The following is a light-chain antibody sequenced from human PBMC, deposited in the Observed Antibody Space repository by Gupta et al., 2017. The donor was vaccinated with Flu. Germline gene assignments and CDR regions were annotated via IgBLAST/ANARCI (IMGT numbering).Light chain of an antibody. CDR1: QSVGNY. CDR3: QERSHT. CDR2: DAS. Sequence: IVLTQSPDTLSLSPGERATLSCRASQSVGNYLAWYQQKPGQTPRLLIYDASKRAIGIPARFSGSGSGTDFTLTINSLEPGDFAVYYCQERSHTFGGGTRVEI. J-gene: IGKJ4*01. V-gene: IGKV3-11*01.